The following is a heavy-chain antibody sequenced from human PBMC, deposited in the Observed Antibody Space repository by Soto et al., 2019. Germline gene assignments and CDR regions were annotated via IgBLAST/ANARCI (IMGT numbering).Heavy chain of an antibody. D-gene: IGHD6-13*01. CDR2: IYPGDSDT. J-gene: IGHJ6*02. V-gene: IGHV5-51*01. CDR3: ARQYSSSWYYYYGMDV. Sequence: GESLKISCKGSYYSFNTYWIAWVRQMPGKGLEWMGIIYPGDSDTRYSPSFQGQVTISADKSISTAHLQWSSLKASDTAMYYCARQYSSSWYYYYGMDVWGQGTTVTVSS. CDR1: YYSFNTYW.